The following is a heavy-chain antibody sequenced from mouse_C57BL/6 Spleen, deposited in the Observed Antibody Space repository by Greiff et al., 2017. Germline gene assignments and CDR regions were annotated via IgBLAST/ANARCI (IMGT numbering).Heavy chain of an antibody. V-gene: IGHV1-82*01. D-gene: IGHD4-1*01. CDR1: GYAFSSSW. CDR3: ASGWDVGYFDV. Sequence: LQESGPGLVKPGASVTISCKASGYAFSSSWMNWVKQRPGKGLEWIGRIYPGDGDTNYNGKFKGKATLTADKSSSTAYMQLSSLPSEDDTVFFYASGWDVGYFDVWGTGTTVTVSS. J-gene: IGHJ1*03. CDR2: IYPGDGDT.